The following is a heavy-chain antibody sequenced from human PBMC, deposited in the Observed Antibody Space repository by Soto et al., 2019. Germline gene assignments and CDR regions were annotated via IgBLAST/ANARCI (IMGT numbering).Heavy chain of an antibody. Sequence: SETLSLTCSVSGGSISSGDYYWSWIRQPPGKGLEWIGYIYYSGSTYYNPSLKSRVTISVDTSKNQFSLKLSSVTAADTAVYYCANAVAGRSYFDYWGQGTLVTVSS. CDR3: ANAVAGRSYFDY. J-gene: IGHJ4*02. D-gene: IGHD6-19*01. V-gene: IGHV4-30-4*01. CDR1: GGSISSGDYY. CDR2: IYYSGST.